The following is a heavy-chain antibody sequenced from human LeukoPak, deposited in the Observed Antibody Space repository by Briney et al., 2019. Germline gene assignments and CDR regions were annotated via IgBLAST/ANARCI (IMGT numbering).Heavy chain of an antibody. CDR3: VRGVNPWLEHNFDC. Sequence: PSDTLSLTCTVSGGSISSGGYYCSWIRQHPGKGLEWIGYMYNTGRMYYNPSLKSQVTIRPDTSKNECSLRRRAVTAADTTVYDCVRGVNPWLEHNFDCWGQGTLVTVSS. D-gene: IGHD2-21*01. CDR1: GGSISSGGYY. CDR2: MYNTGRM. J-gene: IGHJ4*02. V-gene: IGHV4-31*01.